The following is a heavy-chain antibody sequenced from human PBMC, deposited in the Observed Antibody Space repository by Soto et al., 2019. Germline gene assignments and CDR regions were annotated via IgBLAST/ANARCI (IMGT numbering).Heavy chain of an antibody. CDR3: ARARGYGAFNV. CDR1: NFSLIKEYY. V-gene: IGHV4-38-2*01. J-gene: IGHJ3*01. D-gene: IGHD6-13*01. CDR2: IHQSGSP. Sequence: PSETLSLKCAVSNFSLIKEYYWGWVRQPPGKGLEWIGSIHQSGSPYYNPSLKSRLTISIDLSKKQFSLRLSSVTAADTAVYYCARARGYGAFNVWGQGRVVNVS.